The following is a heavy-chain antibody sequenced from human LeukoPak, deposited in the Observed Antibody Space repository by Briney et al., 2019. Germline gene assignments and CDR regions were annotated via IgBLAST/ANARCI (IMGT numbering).Heavy chain of an antibody. CDR1: GFTFSSYW. V-gene: IGHV3-74*01. Sequence: GGSLRLSCAASGFTFSSYWMHWVRQAPGKGLVWVSRIKTDGSITAYADSVRGRFTISRDNAKNTLYLQMNSLRAEDTAVYYCARVRATFSPHFDNWGQGTLVTVSS. D-gene: IGHD5-12*01. CDR2: IKTDGSIT. J-gene: IGHJ4*02. CDR3: ARVRATFSPHFDN.